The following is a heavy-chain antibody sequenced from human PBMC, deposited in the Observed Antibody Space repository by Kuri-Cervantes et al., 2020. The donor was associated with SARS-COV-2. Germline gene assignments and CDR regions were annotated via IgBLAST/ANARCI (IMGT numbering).Heavy chain of an antibody. D-gene: IGHD3-22*01. Sequence: GESLKISCAASGFTFSSYAMSWVRQAPGKGLEWVSTISGDSGITYSADSVKGRFTISRDSSKKTVHLQMYRLRPEDTAVYFCARRYYDSSGYWEYFDYWGQGTLVTVSS. J-gene: IGHJ4*02. CDR3: ARRYYDSSGYWEYFDY. V-gene: IGHV3-23*01. CDR2: ISGDSGIT. CDR1: GFTFSSYA.